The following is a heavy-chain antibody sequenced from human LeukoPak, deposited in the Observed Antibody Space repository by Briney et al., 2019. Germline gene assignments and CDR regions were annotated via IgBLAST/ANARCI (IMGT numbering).Heavy chain of an antibody. J-gene: IGHJ4*02. CDR3: ARLGGTTVYLHVDY. Sequence: PSETLSLTCTVSGGSIISSAYYWGWIRQPPGKGLEWIGSIYYSGSTYYNPSLKSRVTISVDTSKNQFSLKLSSVTAADTAVYYCARLGGTTVYLHVDYWGQGTLVTVSS. CDR2: IYYSGST. D-gene: IGHD1-14*01. V-gene: IGHV4-39*07. CDR1: GGSIISSAYY.